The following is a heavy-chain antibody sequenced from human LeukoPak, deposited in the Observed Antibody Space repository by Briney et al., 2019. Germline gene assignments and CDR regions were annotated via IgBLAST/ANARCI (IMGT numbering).Heavy chain of an antibody. J-gene: IGHJ3*02. D-gene: IGHD2-21*02. CDR3: ARDSFGVVTAIRGAFDI. CDR2: ISSSSSYI. CDR1: GFTFSSYS. V-gene: IGHV3-21*05. Sequence: PGGSLRLSCAASGFTFSSYSMNWVRQAPGRGLEWVSYISSSSSYIYYADSVKGRFTISRDNAKNSLYLQMNSLRAEDTAVYYCARDSFGVVTAIRGAFDIWGQGTMVTVSS.